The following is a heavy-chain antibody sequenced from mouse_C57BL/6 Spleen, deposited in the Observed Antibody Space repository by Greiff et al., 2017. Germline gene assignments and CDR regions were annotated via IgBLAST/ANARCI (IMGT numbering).Heavy chain of an antibody. V-gene: IGHV1-69*01. Sequence: QVQLQQPGAELVMPGASVKLSCKASGYTFTSYWMHWVKQRPGQGREWIGEIDPSDSYTNYNQKFKGKSTLTVDKSSSTAYMQLSSLTSEDSAVYYCGRDGRNDGYPFAYWGQGTLVTVSA. CDR2: IDPSDSYT. J-gene: IGHJ3*01. CDR3: GRDGRNDGYPFAY. CDR1: GYTFTSYW. D-gene: IGHD2-3*01.